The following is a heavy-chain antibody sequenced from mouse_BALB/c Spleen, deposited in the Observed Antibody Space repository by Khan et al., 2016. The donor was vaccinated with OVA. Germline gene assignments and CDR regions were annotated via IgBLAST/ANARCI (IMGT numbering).Heavy chain of an antibody. J-gene: IGHJ2*01. Sequence: QVQLQQSGAELVRPGASVKLSCKTSGYIFTSYWIHWVKQRSGQGLEWIARIYPGTDNTYYNEKLKDRATLTADRSSSTAYMQLSRLTSEDSAVYFCAREEALYYFDYWGQGTTLTVSS. CDR3: AREEALYYFDY. V-gene: IGHV1S132*01. CDR1: GYIFTSYW. D-gene: IGHD3-2*02. CDR2: IYPGTDNT.